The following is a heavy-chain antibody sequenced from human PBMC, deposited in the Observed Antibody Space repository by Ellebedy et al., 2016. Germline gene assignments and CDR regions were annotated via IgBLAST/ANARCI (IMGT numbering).Heavy chain of an antibody. Sequence: GSLRLXCTVSGGSIISSSYYWSWIRQPPGRGLEYIGYISYSGTTNYNPSLESRVTISVDTSKNHFSLKLTSVTAADTAVYLCARDPAGGHFDSWGQGTLVTVSS. CDR3: ARDPAGGHFDS. CDR2: ISYSGTT. CDR1: GGSIISSSYY. J-gene: IGHJ4*02. D-gene: IGHD3-10*01. V-gene: IGHV4-61*03.